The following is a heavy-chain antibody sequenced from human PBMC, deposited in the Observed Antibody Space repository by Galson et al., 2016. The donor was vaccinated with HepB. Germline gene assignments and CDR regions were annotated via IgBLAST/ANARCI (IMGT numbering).Heavy chain of an antibody. V-gene: IGHV1-18*04. CDR2: ISAYNGNT. CDR1: AYTFTSYG. CDR3: ARAPRNFDWFAVYQYMDV. J-gene: IGHJ6*03. Sequence: KVSCKASAYTFTSYGITWVRQAPGQGLEWMGWISAYNGNTNYAQKLQGRVTMTTDTSTSTAYMELSSLRSDDTAVYYCARAPRNFDWFAVYQYMDVWGKGTTVTVSS. D-gene: IGHD3-9*01.